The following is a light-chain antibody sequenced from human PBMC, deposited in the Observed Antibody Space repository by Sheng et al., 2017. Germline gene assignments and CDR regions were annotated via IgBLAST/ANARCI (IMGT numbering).Light chain of an antibody. CDR1: QSVSVY. CDR2: DAS. V-gene: IGKV3-11*01. CDR3: HQRHSWPIA. J-gene: IGKJ5*01. Sequence: EIVLTQSPATLSLSPGERATLSCRASQSVSVYVAWFQQKPGQAPRLLIYDASKRATGIPARFSGSGSGTDFTLTISSLEPEDLAVYYCHQRHSWPIAFGRRTRLE.